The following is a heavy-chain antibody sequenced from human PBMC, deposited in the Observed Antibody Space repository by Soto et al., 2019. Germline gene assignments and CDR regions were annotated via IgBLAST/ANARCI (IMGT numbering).Heavy chain of an antibody. CDR3: AREGSVSSSDYYAYYYGMDV. CDR2: ISSSGGII. J-gene: IGHJ6*02. CDR1: GFTLSNYD. V-gene: IGHV3-48*03. Sequence: GGSLRLSCAAPGFTLSNYDINWVRQAPGKGPEWISHISSSGGIIYYADSVKGRFTISRDNAKNSLYLQMNSLRGEDTAVYYCAREGSVSSSDYYAYYYGMDVWGQGTTVTVSS. D-gene: IGHD3-10*01.